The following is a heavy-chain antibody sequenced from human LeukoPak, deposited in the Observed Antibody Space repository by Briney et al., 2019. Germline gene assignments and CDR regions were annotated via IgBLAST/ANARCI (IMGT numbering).Heavy chain of an antibody. V-gene: IGHV3-7*03. J-gene: IGHJ3*02. CDR3: ARVDRLLGGDPDGFYAFDI. Sequence: HPGGSLRLSCAASGFTFSSYWMSWVRQAPGKGLEWVANIKQDGSEKYYVDSVKGRFTISRDNAKNSLYLQMNSLRAEDTALYYCARVDRLLGGDPDGFYAFDIWGQGTTVTVSS. CDR1: GFTFSSYW. CDR2: IKQDGSEK. D-gene: IGHD3-16*01.